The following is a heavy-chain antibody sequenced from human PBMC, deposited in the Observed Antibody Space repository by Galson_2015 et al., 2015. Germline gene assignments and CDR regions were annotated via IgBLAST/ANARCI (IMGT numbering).Heavy chain of an antibody. V-gene: IGHV1-69*13. CDR3: ARLHLNYDSSGF. CDR2: IIPIFGTA. CDR1: GGTFSSYA. D-gene: IGHD3-22*01. J-gene: IGHJ4*02. Sequence: SVKVSCKASGGTFSSYAISWVRQAPGQGLEWMGGIIPIFGTANYAQKFQGRVTITADESTSTAYMELSSLRSEDTAVYYCARLHLNYDSSGFWGQGTLVTVSS.